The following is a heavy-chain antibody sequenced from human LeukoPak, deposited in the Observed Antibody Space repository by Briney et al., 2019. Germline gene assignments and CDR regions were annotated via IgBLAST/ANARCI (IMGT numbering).Heavy chain of an antibody. D-gene: IGHD5-12*01. CDR3: AKEGMIVATDFYFDY. CDR1: GFTVSSNY. V-gene: IGHV3-30*18. Sequence: GGSLRLSCAASGFTVSSNYMSWVRQAPGKGLEWVAVISYDGSNKYYADSVKGRFTISRDNSKNTLYLQMNSLRAEDTAVYYCAKEGMIVATDFYFDYWGQGTLVTVSS. CDR2: ISYDGSNK. J-gene: IGHJ4*02.